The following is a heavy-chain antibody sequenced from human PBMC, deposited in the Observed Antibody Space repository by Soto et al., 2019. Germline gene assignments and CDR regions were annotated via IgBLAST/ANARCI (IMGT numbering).Heavy chain of an antibody. CDR3: ARESDDSSGYYYSFDY. Sequence: QVQLVESGGGVVQPGRSLRLSCAASGFTFSSYGMHWVRQAPGKGLEWVAVIWYDGSNKDYADSVKGRFTISRDNSKNTLHLQMNSLRAEDTAVYYCARESDDSSGYYYSFDYWGQGTRVTVSS. CDR2: IWYDGSNK. V-gene: IGHV3-33*01. J-gene: IGHJ4*02. D-gene: IGHD3-22*01. CDR1: GFTFSSYG.